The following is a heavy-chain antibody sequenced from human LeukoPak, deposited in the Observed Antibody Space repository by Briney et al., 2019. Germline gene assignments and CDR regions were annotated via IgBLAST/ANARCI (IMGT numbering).Heavy chain of an antibody. CDR3: ARVEEMATPTPGFYWYFDL. CDR2: ISSSGSAI. CDR1: GFTFSDYY. Sequence: PGGSLRLSCAASGFTFSDYYMSWIRQAPGKGLEWVSYISSSGSAIYYADSVKGRFTISRDNAKNSLYLQMNSLRAEDTAVYYCARVEEMATPTPGFYWYFDLWGRGTLVTVSS. D-gene: IGHD5-24*01. V-gene: IGHV3-11*01. J-gene: IGHJ2*01.